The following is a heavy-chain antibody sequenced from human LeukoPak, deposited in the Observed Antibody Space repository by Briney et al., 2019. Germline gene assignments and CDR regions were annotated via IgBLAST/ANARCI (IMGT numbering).Heavy chain of an antibody. J-gene: IGHJ3*02. CDR2: ISAYNGNT. CDR1: GYSFTSYG. CDR3: ARDAAITADAFDI. Sequence: ASVKVSCKASGYSFTSYGISWVRQAPGQGLEWMGWISAYNGNTKYAQKFQGRVTMTTDTSTSTAYMELRSLRSDDTAVYYCARDAAITADAFDIWGQGTMVTVSS. V-gene: IGHV1-18*01. D-gene: IGHD5-18*01.